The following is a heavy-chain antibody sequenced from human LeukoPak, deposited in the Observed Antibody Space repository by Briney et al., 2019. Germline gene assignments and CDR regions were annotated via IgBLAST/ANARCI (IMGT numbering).Heavy chain of an antibody. D-gene: IGHD2-15*01. J-gene: IGHJ6*02. CDR3: ASPLLQRTSYGMDV. Sequence: PSETLSLTCTVSGGSISSSSYYWGWIRQPPGKGLEWIGSIYYSGSTYYNPSLKSRVTISVDTSKNQFSLKLSSVTAAGTAVYYCASPLLQRTSYGMDVWGQGTTVTVSS. CDR2: IYYSGST. CDR1: GGSISSSSYY. V-gene: IGHV4-39*01.